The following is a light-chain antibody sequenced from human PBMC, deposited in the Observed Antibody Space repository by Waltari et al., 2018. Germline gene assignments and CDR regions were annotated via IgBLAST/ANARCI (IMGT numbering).Light chain of an antibody. Sequence: DIQLTQSPSFLSASVGARVTITCRASQGISSYLAWYQQKPGKAPNRLIYAASTLQSGVPSRFSGSGSGTEFTLTISSLQPEDFATYYCQQLNSYPLTFGGGTKVEIK. J-gene: IGKJ4*01. CDR3: QQLNSYPLT. CDR2: AAS. V-gene: IGKV1-9*01. CDR1: QGISSY.